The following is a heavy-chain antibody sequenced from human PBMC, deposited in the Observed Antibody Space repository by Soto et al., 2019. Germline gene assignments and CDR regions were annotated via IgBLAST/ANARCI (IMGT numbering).Heavy chain of an antibody. Sequence: SETLSLTCDVSGCSMNRYYWSWFRQPPGKGLEWIGYIYYSGSPTYNPSLKSRVTISVNSSENQFSLKLSSVTAADTAVYYCARDSRGPFDYWGQGTLVTVSS. CDR2: IYYSGSP. V-gene: IGHV4-59*01. J-gene: IGHJ4*02. CDR3: ARDSRGPFDY. CDR1: GCSMNRYY. D-gene: IGHD3-10*01.